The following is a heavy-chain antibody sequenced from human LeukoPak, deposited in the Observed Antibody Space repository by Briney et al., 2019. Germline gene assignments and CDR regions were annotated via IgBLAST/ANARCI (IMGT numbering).Heavy chain of an antibody. D-gene: IGHD2-21*01. V-gene: IGHV4-59*01. CDR1: GGSISSYY. CDR2: IYYSGST. J-gene: IGHJ6*02. CDR3: AHSPGHYYGMDV. Sequence: SETLSLTCSVSGGSISSYYWSWIRQHPGKGLQWIGYIYYSGSTNYNPSLKSRVTISIDTSKNQFSLKLSSVTAADTAVYYCAHSPGHYYGMDVWGQGTTVTVSS.